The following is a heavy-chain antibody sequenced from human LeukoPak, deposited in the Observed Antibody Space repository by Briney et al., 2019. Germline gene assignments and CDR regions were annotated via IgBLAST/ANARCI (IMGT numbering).Heavy chain of an antibody. J-gene: IGHJ3*02. Sequence: ASVKVSCKASGGTFSSYAISWVRQAPGQGLEWMGIINPSGGSTSYAQKFQGRVTMTRDMSTSTVYMELSSLRSEDTAVYYCARVSVITIFGVVIRGGAFDIWGQGTMVTVSS. CDR2: INPSGGST. D-gene: IGHD3-3*01. CDR1: GGTFSSYA. CDR3: ARVSVITIFGVVIRGGAFDI. V-gene: IGHV1-46*01.